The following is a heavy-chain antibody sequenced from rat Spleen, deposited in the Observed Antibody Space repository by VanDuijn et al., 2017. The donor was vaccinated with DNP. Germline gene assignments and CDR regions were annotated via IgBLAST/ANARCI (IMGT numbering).Heavy chain of an antibody. CDR1: GYSITSNY. V-gene: IGHV3-1*01. CDR2: MSYSGGT. Sequence: EVQLQESGPGLVKPSQSLSLTCSVTGYSITSNYWGWIRKFPGDKMEWIGYMSYSGGTGYNPSLKSRISITRDTSKNQFFLQLNSVTTEDTATYYCARWSRYFDYWGQGVMVTVSS. J-gene: IGHJ2*01. CDR3: ARWSRYFDY.